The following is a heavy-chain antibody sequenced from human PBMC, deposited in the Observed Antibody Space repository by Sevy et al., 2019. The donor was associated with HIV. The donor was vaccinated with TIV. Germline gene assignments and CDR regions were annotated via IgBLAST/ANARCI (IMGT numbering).Heavy chain of an antibody. CDR3: VRSGGLRYSGSYMGY. CDR2: IYHSGST. Sequence: SETLSLTCAVSGGSISSSNWWNWVRQPPGKGLEWIGEIYHSGSTNYNPSLKSRVTISVDNSKNQFSLNLISVTAADTAVYYCVRSGGLRYSGSYMGYWGQGTLVTVSS. CDR1: GGSISSSNW. D-gene: IGHD1-26*01. V-gene: IGHV4-4*02. J-gene: IGHJ4*02.